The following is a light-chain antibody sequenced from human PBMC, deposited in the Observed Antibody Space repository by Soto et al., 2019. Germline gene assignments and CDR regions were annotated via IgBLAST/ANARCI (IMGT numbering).Light chain of an antibody. Sequence: SVLTQPPSASGTPGQTVTISCSGSNSDIGSNTVNWYQHSPGTAPKLLIYTTNQRPSGVPDRFSGSKSGTSASLAISGLQSEDESDYYCAVWDDSRVVFGGGTKVTVL. J-gene: IGLJ2*01. CDR3: AVWDDSRVV. V-gene: IGLV1-44*01. CDR1: NSDIGSNT. CDR2: TTN.